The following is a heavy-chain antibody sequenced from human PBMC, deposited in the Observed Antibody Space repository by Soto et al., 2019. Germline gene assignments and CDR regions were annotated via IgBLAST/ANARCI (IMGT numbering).Heavy chain of an antibody. Sequence: QVQLVQSGAEVKKPGSSVKVSCKASGGTFSNYAISWVRQDPGQGLEWMGGIIPIFVTANYAQKFQGRVTITADEYTSTAYMELSSLRSEDTAVYYCAREALNGYNWGQGTLVTVSS. CDR3: AREALNGYN. CDR1: GGTFSNYA. CDR2: IIPIFVTA. V-gene: IGHV1-69*12. D-gene: IGHD5-18*01. J-gene: IGHJ4*02.